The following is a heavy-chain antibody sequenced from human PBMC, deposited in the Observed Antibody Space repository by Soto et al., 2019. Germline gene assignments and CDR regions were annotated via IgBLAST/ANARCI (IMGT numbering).Heavy chain of an antibody. CDR2: TYYRSRWYS. Sequence: TLSLTCVGSGDTVSSNSVAWNWVRQSPSRGLEWLGRTYYRSRWYSDYAVSVRSRIDINADTSKNQVSLQLNSVTPEDTAVYYCARSEEDSDYYYYGMDVWGQGTTVTVYS. CDR3: ARSEEDSDYYYYGMDV. CDR1: GDTVSSNSVA. V-gene: IGHV6-1*01. J-gene: IGHJ6*02. D-gene: IGHD2-15*01.